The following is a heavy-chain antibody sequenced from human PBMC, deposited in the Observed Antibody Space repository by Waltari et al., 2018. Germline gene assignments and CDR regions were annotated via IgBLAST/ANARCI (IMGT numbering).Heavy chain of an antibody. CDR3: ARDDETYYYDSSGYLGPHYYYYGMDV. D-gene: IGHD3-22*01. V-gene: IGHV1-69*12. Sequence: QVQLVQSGAEVKKPGSSVKVSCKASGGTFSSYAISWVRQAPGQGLEWMGGIIPIFGTANYAQKFQGRVTITADESTSTAYMELSSLRSEDTAVYYCARDDETYYYDSSGYLGPHYYYYGMDVWGQGTTVTVSS. CDR2: IIPIFGTA. CDR1: GGTFSSYA. J-gene: IGHJ6*02.